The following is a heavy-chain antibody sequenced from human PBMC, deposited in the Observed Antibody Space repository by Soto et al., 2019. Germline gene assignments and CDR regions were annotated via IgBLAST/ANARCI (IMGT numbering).Heavy chain of an antibody. CDR3: AQTLGLAVAGPGRFDL. CDR2: ITPMFGIA. V-gene: IGHV1-69*13. CDR1: GGTFSRYA. Sequence: SVKVSCKASGGTFSRYAISWVRQAPGEGLEWMGGITPMFGIANYAQKFQGRVTITADESRSTAYMELNSLRSEDTAVYYCAQTLGLAVAGPGRFDLWGRGTLVTVS. D-gene: IGHD6-19*01. J-gene: IGHJ2*01.